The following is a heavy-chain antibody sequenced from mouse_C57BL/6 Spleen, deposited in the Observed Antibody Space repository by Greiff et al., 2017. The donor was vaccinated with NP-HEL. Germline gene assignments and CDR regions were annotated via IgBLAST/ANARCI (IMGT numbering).Heavy chain of an antibody. Sequence: QVQLQQSGPELVKPGASVKISCKASGYAFSSSWMNWVKQRPGKGLEWIGRIYPGDGDTNYNGQFKGKATLTADKSSSTAYMQLSSLTSEDSAVYFCAREPTWYYYSSSYDFDVWGTGTTVTVSS. CDR3: AREPTWYYYSSSYDFDV. V-gene: IGHV1-82*01. CDR1: GYAFSSSW. J-gene: IGHJ1*03. D-gene: IGHD1-1*01. CDR2: IYPGDGDT.